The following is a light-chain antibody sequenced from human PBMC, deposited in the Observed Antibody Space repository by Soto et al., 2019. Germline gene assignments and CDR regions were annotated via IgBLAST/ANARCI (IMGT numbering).Light chain of an antibody. J-gene: IGKJ5*01. CDR2: GVS. CDR3: QQYNDRPPIT. CDR1: QSVSSN. V-gene: IGKV3-15*01. Sequence: EIVMTQSPATLSVSPGERATLSCRSRQSVSSNLAWYQQKPGQATRLLIYGVSIRATGIPARFSGSGSGSEFTLTISGLQSEDFAVYYCQQYNDRPPITFGQGTRLEIK.